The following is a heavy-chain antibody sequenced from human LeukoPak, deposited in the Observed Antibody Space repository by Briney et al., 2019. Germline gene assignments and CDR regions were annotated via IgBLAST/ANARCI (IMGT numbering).Heavy chain of an antibody. CDR2: ISSSSSTM. CDR1: GFTFSSYS. D-gene: IGHD4-17*01. V-gene: IGHV3-48*01. Sequence: PGGSLRLSCAASGFTFSSYSMNWVRQAPGKGLEWVSYISSSSSTMYYADSVKGRFTISRDNSKNTLYLQMNSLRAEDTAVYYCASIAGYGDYEGAFDIWGQGTMVTVSS. J-gene: IGHJ3*02. CDR3: ASIAGYGDYEGAFDI.